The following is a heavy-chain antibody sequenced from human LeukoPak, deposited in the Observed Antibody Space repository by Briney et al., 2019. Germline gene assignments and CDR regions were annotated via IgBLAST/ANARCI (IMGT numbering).Heavy chain of an antibody. J-gene: IGHJ6*03. CDR1: GFTFSSYG. Sequence: GGSLRLSCAASGFTFSSYGMHWVRQAPGKGLEWVAFILYDGTKKYYADSVKGRFTISRDNSKDTLFLQMNSLRAEDTAVYYCARVDPGGAYEFWSGYYAPGAFYYYMDVWGKGTTVTVSS. CDR2: ILYDGTKK. V-gene: IGHV3-30*02. D-gene: IGHD3-3*01. CDR3: ARVDPGGAYEFWSGYYAPGAFYYYMDV.